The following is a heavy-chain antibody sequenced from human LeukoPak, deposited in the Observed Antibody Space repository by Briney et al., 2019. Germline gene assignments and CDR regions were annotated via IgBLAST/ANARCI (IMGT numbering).Heavy chain of an antibody. CDR1: GGSISSSSYY. CDR3: ARHLGSSVAAFDY. Sequence: KPSETLSLTCTVSGGSISSSSYYWGWIRQPPGKGLEWIGSIYYSGSTNYNPSLKSRVTISVDTSKNQFSLKLSSVTAADTAVYYCARHLGSSVAAFDYWGQGTLVTVSS. D-gene: IGHD6-6*01. V-gene: IGHV4-39*01. J-gene: IGHJ4*02. CDR2: IYYSGST.